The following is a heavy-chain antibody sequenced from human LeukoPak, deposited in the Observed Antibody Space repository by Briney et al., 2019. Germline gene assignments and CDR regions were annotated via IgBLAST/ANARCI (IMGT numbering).Heavy chain of an antibody. CDR1: GYSFTSYW. V-gene: IGHV5-51*01. J-gene: IGHJ6*03. Sequence: GESLKISCKGSGYSFTSYWIGWVRQMPGKGLEWMGIIYPGDSDTRYSPSFQGQVTISADKSISTAYLQWSSLKASDTAMYYCARHREDTAMVTDYYYMDVWGKGTTVTVSS. D-gene: IGHD5-18*01. CDR2: IYPGDSDT. CDR3: ARHREDTAMVTDYYYMDV.